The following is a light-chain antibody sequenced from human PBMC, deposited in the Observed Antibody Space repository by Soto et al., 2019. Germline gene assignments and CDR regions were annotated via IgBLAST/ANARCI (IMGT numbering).Light chain of an antibody. CDR3: QQYHDWPLA. Sequence: EIVMTQSPATLSVSPGERATLSCRASQSVSSNLAWYQQKPGQAPRLLIYGASTRASTIPARFSGSGSGTEFTLTISSLQPADFAVYYCQQYHDWPLAFGQGTKVEIK. V-gene: IGKV3-15*01. CDR1: QSVSSN. J-gene: IGKJ1*01. CDR2: GAS.